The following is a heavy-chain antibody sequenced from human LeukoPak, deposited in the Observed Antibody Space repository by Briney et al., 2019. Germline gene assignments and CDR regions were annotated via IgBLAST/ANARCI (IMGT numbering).Heavy chain of an antibody. V-gene: IGHV1-8*01. CDR3: ARRYSSSWYWYYYYGMDV. J-gene: IGHJ6*02. CDR2: MNPNSGNT. Sequence: ASVKVSCKASGYTFTSYDINWVRQATGQRLEWMGWMNPNSGNTGYALKFQGRFTMTRNTSISTAYMELSSLRSEDTAVYYCARRYSSSWYWYYYYGMDVWGQGTTVTVSS. CDR1: GYTFTSYD. D-gene: IGHD6-13*01.